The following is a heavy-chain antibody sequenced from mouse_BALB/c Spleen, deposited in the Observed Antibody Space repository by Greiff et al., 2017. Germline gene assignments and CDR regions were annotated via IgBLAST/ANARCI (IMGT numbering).Heavy chain of an antibody. V-gene: IGHV1S29*02. CDR1: GYTFTDYN. CDR2: IYPYNGGT. D-gene: IGHD1-2*01. Sequence: VQLQQSGPELVKPGASVKISCKASGYTFTDYNMHWVKQSHGKSLEWIGYIYPYNGGTGYNQKFKSKATLTVDNSSSTAYMELRSLTSEDSAVYYCARDYYGSYFDVWGAGTTVTVSS. CDR3: ARDYYGSYFDV. J-gene: IGHJ1*01.